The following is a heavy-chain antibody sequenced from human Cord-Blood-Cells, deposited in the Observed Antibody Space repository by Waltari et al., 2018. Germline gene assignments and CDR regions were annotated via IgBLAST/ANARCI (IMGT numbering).Heavy chain of an antibody. V-gene: IGHV4-34*01. Sequence: QVQLQQWGAGLLKPSETLSLTCAVYGGSFSGYYWSWIRQPPGKGLEWIGEINHSGSTNDNPALRSRVTISVDTSKNQCSLKRSSVTAADTAVYYCARGSSRNGIYWYFDLWGRGTLVTVSS. D-gene: IGHD3-16*01. CDR3: ARGSSRNGIYWYFDL. CDR1: GGSFSGYY. CDR2: INHSGST. J-gene: IGHJ2*01.